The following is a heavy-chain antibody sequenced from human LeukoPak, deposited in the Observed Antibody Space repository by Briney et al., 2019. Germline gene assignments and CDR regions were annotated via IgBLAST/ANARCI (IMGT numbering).Heavy chain of an antibody. V-gene: IGHV3-7*01. D-gene: IGHD5-18*01. Sequence: GGSLRLSCAASGFTFSSYWMTWVRQAPGKGLEWVANIKQDGSEKYYVDSVKGRFTISRDNAKNSLFLQVNTLRAEDTAVYYCAIAQGYSYGLGSWGQGTLVTVS. CDR3: AIAQGYSYGLGS. CDR1: GFTFSSYW. J-gene: IGHJ5*02. CDR2: IKQDGSEK.